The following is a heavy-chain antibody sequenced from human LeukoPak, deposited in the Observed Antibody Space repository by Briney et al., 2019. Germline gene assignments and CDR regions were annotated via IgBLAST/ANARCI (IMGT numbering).Heavy chain of an antibody. V-gene: IGHV3-23*01. CDR2: ISASGGST. Sequence: GGSLRLSCAASGFTFSSYAMSWVRQPPGTGLEWVSIISASGGSTYYADSVKGRSTISRDKSRNYLQMNSLRGDDTAIYYCAKDVRVGEYYGSGSYFDYWGQGTLVTVSS. CDR3: AKDVRVGEYYGSGSYFDY. D-gene: IGHD3-10*01. CDR1: GFTFSSYA. J-gene: IGHJ4*02.